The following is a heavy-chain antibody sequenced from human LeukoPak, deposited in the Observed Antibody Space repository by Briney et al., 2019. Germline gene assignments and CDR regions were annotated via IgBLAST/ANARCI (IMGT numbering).Heavy chain of an antibody. CDR2: FEPEEGEHGET. V-gene: IGHV1-24*01. CDR1: GYSLSDLS. Sequence: ASVKVSCKVSGYSLSDLSIHWVRQVPGKGLEWMGGFEPEEGEHGETIYAQKFEGRLTLTEDTATDTAYMELVSLTSADTAVYYCATDRLEIYALHIWGQGTVVTVSS. D-gene: IGHD1-1*01. CDR3: ATDRLEIYALHI. J-gene: IGHJ3*02.